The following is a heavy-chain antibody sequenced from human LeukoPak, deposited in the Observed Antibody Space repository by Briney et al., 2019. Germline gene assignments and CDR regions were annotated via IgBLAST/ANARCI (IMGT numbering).Heavy chain of an antibody. Sequence: ASVKVSCKASGYTFTSYGISWVRQAPGQGLEWMGWIGAYNGNTNYAQKLQGRVTMTTDTSTSTAYMELRSLRSDDTAVYYCARDYVHNWNYVPHPWFDPWGQGTLVTVSS. CDR3: ARDYVHNWNYVPHPWFDP. V-gene: IGHV1-18*01. CDR1: GYTFTSYG. CDR2: IGAYNGNT. D-gene: IGHD1-7*01. J-gene: IGHJ5*02.